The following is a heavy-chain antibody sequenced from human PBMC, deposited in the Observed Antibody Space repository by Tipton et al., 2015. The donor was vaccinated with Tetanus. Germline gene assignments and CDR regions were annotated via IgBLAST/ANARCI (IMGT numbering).Heavy chain of an antibody. CDR3: AKGQDRSTLDAYVF. J-gene: IGHJ1*01. CDR2: ISHSGGST. D-gene: IGHD2-2*01. V-gene: IGHV3-23*01. CDR1: GFTFTNYA. Sequence: SLRLSCEVSGFTFTNYAMMWVRQTPGKGLEWVLSISHSGGSTFYADSVKGRFTISRDDSKNTLYLQLNSLRAEDSALYYCAKGQDRSTLDAYVFWGQGTLVTVSS.